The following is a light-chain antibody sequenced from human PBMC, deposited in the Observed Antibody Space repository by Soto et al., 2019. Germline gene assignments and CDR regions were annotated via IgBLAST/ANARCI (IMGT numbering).Light chain of an antibody. CDR3: MQALQTLRYT. V-gene: IGKV2-28*01. J-gene: IGKJ2*01. CDR1: QSLLHSNGYNY. CDR2: LGS. Sequence: DIVMTQSPLSLPVTPGEPASISCRSSQSLLHSNGYNYLDWYLQKPGQSPQLLIYLGSNRASRVPDRFSGSGSGTDFTLKIRRVEAEDVGVYYCMQALQTLRYTFGQGTKLEIK.